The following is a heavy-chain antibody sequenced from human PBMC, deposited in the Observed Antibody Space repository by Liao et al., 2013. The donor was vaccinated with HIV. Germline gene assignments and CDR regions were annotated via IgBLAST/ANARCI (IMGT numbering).Heavy chain of an antibody. J-gene: IGHJ3*02. CDR1: GGSISSYY. D-gene: IGHD3-3*01. Sequence: QVQLQESGPGLLNPSETLSLTCSVSGGSISSYYWSWSRQSAGKGLEWIGRMYPSGNTNYNPSLKSRVTMSIDTSKNEFSLELKSVTAADTAVYYCSRERRYYDFWTGWEGDAFDIWGPRGQWSPSLQ. V-gene: IGHV4-4*07. CDR2: MYPSGNT. CDR3: SRERRYYDFWTGWEGDAFDI.